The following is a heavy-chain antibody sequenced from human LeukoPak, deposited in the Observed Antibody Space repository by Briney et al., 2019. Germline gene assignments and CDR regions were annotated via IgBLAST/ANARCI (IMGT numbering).Heavy chain of an antibody. Sequence: GGSLRLSCAASGFTFSTYWMTWVRQAPGKGLEWVANIKQDGSEKYYVDSVKGRFTISRDNAKNSLILQMNSLRAEDTAVYYCARGTVNLDYWGQGTLVTVSS. CDR3: ARGTVNLDY. V-gene: IGHV3-7*01. CDR2: IKQDGSEK. J-gene: IGHJ4*02. CDR1: GFTFSTYW. D-gene: IGHD4-11*01.